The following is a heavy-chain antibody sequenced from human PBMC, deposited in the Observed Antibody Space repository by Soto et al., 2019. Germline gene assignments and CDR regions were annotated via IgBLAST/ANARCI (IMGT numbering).Heavy chain of an antibody. CDR2: IYYSGST. CDR3: ARDRYCSGGSCRGNNWFDP. D-gene: IGHD2-15*01. CDR1: GGSISSGGYY. V-gene: IGHV4-31*03. Sequence: QVQLQESGPGLVKPSQTLSLTCTVSGGSISSGGYYWSWIRQHPGKGLEWIGYIYYSGSTYYNPSLKSRVTISVDTSKNQCSLKLSSVTAADTAVYYCARDRYCSGGSCRGNNWFDPWGQGTLVTVSS. J-gene: IGHJ5*02.